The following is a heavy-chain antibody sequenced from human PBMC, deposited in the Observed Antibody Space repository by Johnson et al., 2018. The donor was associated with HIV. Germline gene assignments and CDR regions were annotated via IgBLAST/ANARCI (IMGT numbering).Heavy chain of an antibody. CDR1: GFTFSSYA. CDR3: ARGSGSSAGGAFDT. Sequence: VQLVESGGGLVQPGGSLRLSCAASGFTFSSYAMHWVRQAPGKGLEYVSAISSNGGSTYYANSVKGRFTISRDNSKNTLYLQMGSLRAEDMAVYYCARGSGSSAGGAFDTWGQGTMVTVSS. D-gene: IGHD6-25*01. V-gene: IGHV3-64*01. J-gene: IGHJ3*02. CDR2: ISSNGGST.